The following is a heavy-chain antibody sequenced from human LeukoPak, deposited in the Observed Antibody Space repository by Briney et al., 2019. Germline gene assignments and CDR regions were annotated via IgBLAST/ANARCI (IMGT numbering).Heavy chain of an antibody. J-gene: IGHJ5*02. V-gene: IGHV4-34*01. CDR1: GGSFSGYY. CDR3: ARLVLLGGFDP. Sequence: SETLSLTCAVYGGSFSGYYWSWIRQPPGKGLEWIGEINHSGSTNYNPSLKSRVTISVDTSKNQFSLKLSSVTAADTAVYYCARLVLLGGFDPWGQGTLVTVSS. CDR2: INHSGST. D-gene: IGHD3-16*01.